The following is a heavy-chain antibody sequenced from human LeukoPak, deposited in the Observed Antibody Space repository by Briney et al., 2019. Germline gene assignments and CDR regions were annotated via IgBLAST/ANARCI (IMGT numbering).Heavy chain of an antibody. CDR2: INPNSGGT. J-gene: IGHJ4*02. V-gene: IGHV1-2*02. CDR1: GYTFTGYY. D-gene: IGHD1-26*01. CDR3: ARGGYSGTEKPNDY. Sequence: ASVKVSCKASGYTFTGYYMHWVRQAPGQGLEWMGWINPNSGGTYYTQKFQGRVTMTRDTSISTAYMELSSLRSDDTAVYYCARGGYSGTEKPNDYWGQGTLVTVSS.